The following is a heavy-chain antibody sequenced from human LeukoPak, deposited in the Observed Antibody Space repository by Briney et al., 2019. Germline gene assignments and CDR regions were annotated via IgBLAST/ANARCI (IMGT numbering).Heavy chain of an antibody. CDR2: IRNDGSHK. Sequence: GGSLRLSCAAAGFTFGSHGMHWVRQAPGKGLGWVAVIRNDGSHKYYGDSVQGRFTISRDNSWNTLYLQINSLRPEDTAVYYCVKDRRTEAYGMEVWGQGTTVTVSS. CDR1: GFTFGSHG. CDR3: VKDRRTEAYGMEV. D-gene: IGHD2-2*01. J-gene: IGHJ6*02. V-gene: IGHV3-30*18.